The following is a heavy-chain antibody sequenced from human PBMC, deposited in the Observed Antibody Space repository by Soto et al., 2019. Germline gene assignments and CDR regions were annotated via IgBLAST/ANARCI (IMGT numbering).Heavy chain of an antibody. CDR2: IYHSGST. D-gene: IGHD3-22*01. J-gene: IGHJ6*02. Sequence: AAETLSLTCAFSVGSISSSNWWSWVRQPPGKGLEWIGEIYHSGSTNYNPSLKSRVTISVDKSKNQFYLKLSSVTAADTAVYYCARGRSYYDSSGYYYYSYGMDVWGQGTMVTLSS. CDR1: VGSISSSNW. CDR3: ARGRSYYDSSGYYYYSYGMDV. V-gene: IGHV4-4*02.